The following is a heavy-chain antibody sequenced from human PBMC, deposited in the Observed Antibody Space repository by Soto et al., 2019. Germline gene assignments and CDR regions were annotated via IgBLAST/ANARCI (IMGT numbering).Heavy chain of an antibody. CDR3: ARGHSEDRDIVVVVAANWFDP. J-gene: IGHJ5*02. CDR1: GGSFSGYY. V-gene: IGHV4-34*01. Sequence: QVQLQQWGAGLLKPSETLSLTCAVYGGSFSGYYWSWIRQPPGKGLEWIGEINHSGSTNYNPSLKSRVTISVDTSKNQFSLKLSSVTAADTAVYYCARGHSEDRDIVVVVAANWFDPWGQGTLVTVSS. CDR2: INHSGST. D-gene: IGHD2-15*01.